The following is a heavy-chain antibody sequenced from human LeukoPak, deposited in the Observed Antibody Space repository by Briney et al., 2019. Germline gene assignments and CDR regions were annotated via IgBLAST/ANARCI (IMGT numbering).Heavy chain of an antibody. CDR2: IIPIFGTA. CDR1: GGTFSSHA. D-gene: IGHD6-13*01. J-gene: IGHJ4*02. Sequence: SVKVSCKASGGTFSSHAISWVRQAPGQELEWMGRIIPIFGTANYAQKFQGRVTITTDESTSTAYMELSSLRSEDTAVYYCARVASSSWYYFDYWGQGTLVTVSS. V-gene: IGHV1-69*05. CDR3: ARVASSSWYYFDY.